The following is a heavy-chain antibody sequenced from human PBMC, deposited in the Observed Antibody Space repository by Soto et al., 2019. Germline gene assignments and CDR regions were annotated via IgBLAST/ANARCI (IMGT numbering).Heavy chain of an antibody. CDR3: ARDAAAGLNDY. CDR2: ISAYNGNT. CDR1: GYTFTSYG. D-gene: IGHD6-13*01. V-gene: IGHV1-18*01. J-gene: IGHJ4*02. Sequence: QVQLVQSGAEVKKPGASVKVSCKASGYTFTSYGISWVRQAPGQGLAWMGWISAYNGNTKYVQKFKGRVTMTTDTSTSTDYLELRSLRTDDTAAYYCARDAAAGLNDYWGQGTLVTVSS.